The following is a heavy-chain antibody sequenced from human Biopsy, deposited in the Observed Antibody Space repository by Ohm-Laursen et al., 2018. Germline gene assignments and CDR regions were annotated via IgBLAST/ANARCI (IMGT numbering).Heavy chain of an antibody. D-gene: IGHD1-26*01. CDR2: IIPMFGTA. CDR3: ARGPHSGSHSCFDY. J-gene: IGHJ4*02. V-gene: IGHV1-69*01. CDR1: GGTFINYA. Sequence: GPSVNVSCKASGGTFINYAISWARHPPGQGLEWMGGIIPMFGTANYAQMFQGRVTISADESTSTSYMELSSLTTEDTAIYYCARGPHSGSHSCFDYWGRGTLVTVSS.